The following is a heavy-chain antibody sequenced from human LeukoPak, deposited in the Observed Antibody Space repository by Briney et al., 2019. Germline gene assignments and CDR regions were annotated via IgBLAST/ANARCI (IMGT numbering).Heavy chain of an antibody. CDR3: ANYLLRGVIIWALDY. CDR1: GFTFSSYA. V-gene: IGHV3-23*01. CDR2: ISGSGGST. J-gene: IGHJ4*02. Sequence: GGSLRLSCAASGFTFSSYAMSWVRQAPGKGLEWASAISGSGGSTYYADSVKGRFTISRDNSKNTLYLQMNSLRAEDTAVYYCANYLLRGVIIWALDYWGQGTLVTVSS. D-gene: IGHD3-10*01.